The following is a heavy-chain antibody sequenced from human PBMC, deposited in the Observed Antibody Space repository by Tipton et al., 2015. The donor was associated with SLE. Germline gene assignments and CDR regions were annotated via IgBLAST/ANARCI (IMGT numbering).Heavy chain of an antibody. CDR3: ATGDLVYYYQGMDV. Sequence: TLSLTCTVSGGSISRSNYYWGWIRRPPGRGLEWIGTISYSGNTYYNPSLKSRLTISVDTSKNQFSLKLSSVTAADTAVYYCATGDLVYYYQGMDVWGQGTTVTVSS. CDR2: ISYSGNT. J-gene: IGHJ6*02. CDR1: GGSISRSNYY. D-gene: IGHD2-21*01. V-gene: IGHV4-39*07.